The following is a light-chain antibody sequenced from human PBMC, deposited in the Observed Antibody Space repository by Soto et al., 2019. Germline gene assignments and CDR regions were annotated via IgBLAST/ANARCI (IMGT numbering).Light chain of an antibody. J-gene: IGKJ1*01. CDR1: QGISSY. CDR2: AAS. CDR3: PNYYSERES. V-gene: IGKV1-27*01. Sequence: DIQMTQSPSSLSASVGDRVTITCRASQGISSYLAWYQQNPGKVPKVLIYAASTLHSGVTSRFSGSGSGTEFTPTTSNVQPEEVASYYCPNYYSERESFGQGTKVQIK.